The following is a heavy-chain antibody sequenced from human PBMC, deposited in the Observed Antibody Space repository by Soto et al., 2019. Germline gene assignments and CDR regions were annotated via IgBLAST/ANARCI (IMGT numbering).Heavy chain of an antibody. V-gene: IGHV3-74*01. J-gene: IGHJ6*02. CDR2: INRDGSST. CDR1: GFTFNNYW. CDR3: ARALAMAPLDYGMDV. Sequence: PGGSLRLSCAASGFTFNNYWMHWVRQAPGKGLVWVSRINRDGSSTNYADSVKGRFTISRDNAKNTLYLQINSLRAEDTAVYYCARALAMAPLDYGMDVWGQGTRVTV.